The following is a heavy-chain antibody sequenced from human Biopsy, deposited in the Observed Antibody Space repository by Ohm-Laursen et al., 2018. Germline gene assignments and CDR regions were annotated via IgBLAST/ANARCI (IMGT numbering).Heavy chain of an antibody. CDR2: NIPILGTG. CDR1: GGTFSNYG. J-gene: IGHJ6*04. V-gene: IGHV1-69*06. Sequence: ASVKVSCKAPGGTFSNYGVNWVRQAPGQGLEWLGGNIPILGTGNYAQKFQDRVTVAADTSTGTVFMDLSTLRSEDSALYYCAREQHPYIDVLTDSFSYVPMDVWGAGTTVTVSS. CDR3: AREQHPYIDVLTDSFSYVPMDV. D-gene: IGHD3-9*01.